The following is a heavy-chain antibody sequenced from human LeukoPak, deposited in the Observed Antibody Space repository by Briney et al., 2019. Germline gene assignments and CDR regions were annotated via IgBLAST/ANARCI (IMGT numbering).Heavy chain of an antibody. CDR2: IYYSGST. CDR3: AREVVPAANNWFDP. D-gene: IGHD2-2*01. J-gene: IGHJ5*02. Sequence: SETLSLTCTVSGGSINSSSYYWGWIRQPPGKGLEWIGSIYYSGSTYYNPSLKSRVTISVDTSKNQFSLKLSSVTAADTAVYYCAREVVPAANNWFDPWGQGTLVTVSS. V-gene: IGHV4-39*07. CDR1: GGSINSSSYY.